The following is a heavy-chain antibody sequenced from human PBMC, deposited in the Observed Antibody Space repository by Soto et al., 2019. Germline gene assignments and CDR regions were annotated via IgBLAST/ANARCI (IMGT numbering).Heavy chain of an antibody. CDR1: GGSISSGGYY. Sequence: PSETLSLTCTVSGGSISSGGYYWSWIRQHPGKGLEWIGYIYYSGSTYYNPSLKSRVTISVDTSKNQFSLKLSSVTAADTAVYYCARGGGSGSYYNDHWFDPWGQGTLVTVSS. CDR2: IYYSGST. D-gene: IGHD3-10*01. CDR3: ARGGGSGSYYNDHWFDP. V-gene: IGHV4-31*03. J-gene: IGHJ5*02.